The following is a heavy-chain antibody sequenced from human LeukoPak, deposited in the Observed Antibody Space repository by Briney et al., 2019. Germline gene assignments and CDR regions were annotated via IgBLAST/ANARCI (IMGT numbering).Heavy chain of an antibody. V-gene: IGHV4-34*01. CDR1: GGSISSGDYY. Sequence: PSETLSLTCAVSGGSISSGDYYWNWVRQPPGKGLEWIGEINHSGSTNYNPSLKSRVTISVDTSKNQFSLKLSSVTAADTAVYYCARLSWNYNYYYYMDVWGKGTTVTVSS. D-gene: IGHD1-1*01. CDR3: ARLSWNYNYYYYMDV. CDR2: INHSGST. J-gene: IGHJ6*03.